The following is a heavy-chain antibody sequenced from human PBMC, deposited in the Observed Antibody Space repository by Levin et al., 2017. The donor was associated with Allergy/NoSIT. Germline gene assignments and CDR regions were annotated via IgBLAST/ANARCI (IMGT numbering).Heavy chain of an antibody. J-gene: IGHJ2*01. CDR2: MHNSGST. CDR1: GGSISFYY. D-gene: IGHD2-2*01. Sequence: SETLSLTCTVSGGSISFYYWSWIRQPAGKGLEWIGLMHNSGSTNYHPSLQSRVTMSVDTSNNQFSLKLHSVTAADTAIYYCARAPARSNWFFDLLGRGTLVTVSS. V-gene: IGHV4-4*07. CDR3: ARAPARSNWFFDL.